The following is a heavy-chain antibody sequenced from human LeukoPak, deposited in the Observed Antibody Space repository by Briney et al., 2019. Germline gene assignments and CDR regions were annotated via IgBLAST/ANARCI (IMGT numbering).Heavy chain of an antibody. V-gene: IGHV3-72*01. D-gene: IGHD3-22*01. Sequence: GGSLRLSCAASGFTFSDHYIDWVRQAPGKGLEWVGRSKNKANNYITQYAAFVQGRFTISRDNSKNSLYLQINSLKTEDTAVYYCARDSSGQGDYWGQGTLVTASS. CDR1: GFTFSDHY. CDR3: ARDSSGQGDY. CDR2: SKNKANNYIT. J-gene: IGHJ4*02.